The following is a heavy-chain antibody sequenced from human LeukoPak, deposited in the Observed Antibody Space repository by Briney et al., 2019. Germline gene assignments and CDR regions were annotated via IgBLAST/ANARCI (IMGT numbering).Heavy chain of an antibody. J-gene: IGHJ4*02. CDR1: GYTFTSYY. D-gene: IGHD4-17*01. CDR3: ARAARGDYGDYGGRY. Sequence: KPGASVTVSCKASGYTFTSYYMHWVRQAPGQGLEWMGIINPSGGSTSYAQKFQGRVTMTRDTSTSTVYMELSSLRSEDTAVYYCARAARGDYGDYGGRYWGQGTLVTVSS. V-gene: IGHV1-46*03. CDR2: INPSGGST.